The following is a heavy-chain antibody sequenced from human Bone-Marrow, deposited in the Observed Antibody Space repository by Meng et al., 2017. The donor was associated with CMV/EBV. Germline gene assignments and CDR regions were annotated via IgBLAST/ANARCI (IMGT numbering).Heavy chain of an antibody. CDR2: ISYDGSNK. CDR3: ARGLMVREVIYTENFDY. V-gene: IGHV3-30-3*01. CDR1: GFTFSSYA. J-gene: IGHJ4*02. Sequence: GGSLRLSCAASGFTFSSYAMHWVRQAPGKGLEWVAVISYDGSNKYYADSVKGRFTISRDNSKNTLYLQMNSLRAEDTAVYYCARGLMVREVIYTENFDYWGQGTLVTVS. D-gene: IGHD3-10*01.